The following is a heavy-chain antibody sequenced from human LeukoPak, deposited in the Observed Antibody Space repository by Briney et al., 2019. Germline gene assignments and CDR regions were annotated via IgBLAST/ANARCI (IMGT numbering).Heavy chain of an antibody. V-gene: IGHV3-7*01. Sequence: GGSLRLSCAASGFTFSNYWMSWVRQAPGKGLEWVANIKQDGSEKYYVDSVKGRFTISRDNAKNSLYLQMNSLRAEDTAVYYCVRLRRNSDSSGYHYYYDYWGQGTLVTVSS. CDR1: GFTFSNYW. D-gene: IGHD3-22*01. J-gene: IGHJ4*02. CDR3: VRLRRNSDSSGYHYYYDY. CDR2: IKQDGSEK.